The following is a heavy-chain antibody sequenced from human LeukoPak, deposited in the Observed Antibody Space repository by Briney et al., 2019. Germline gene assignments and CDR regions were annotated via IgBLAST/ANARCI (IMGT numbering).Heavy chain of an antibody. D-gene: IGHD3-22*01. Sequence: GSSVKVSSKASGGTFSSYAISCVRQAPGQGLEWMGRIIPILGIANYAQKFQGRVTITADKSTSTAYMELSSLRSEDTAVYYCAIAPDYDSSERKALYYWGQGTLVTVSS. J-gene: IGHJ4*02. CDR3: AIAPDYDSSERKALYY. V-gene: IGHV1-69*04. CDR1: GGTFSSYA. CDR2: IIPILGIA.